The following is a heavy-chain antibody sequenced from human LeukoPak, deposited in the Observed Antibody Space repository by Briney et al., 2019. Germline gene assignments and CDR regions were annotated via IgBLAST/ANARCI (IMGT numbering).Heavy chain of an antibody. CDR3: ARDEPYYDYVWGSYHPTLDY. V-gene: IGHV3-48*02. Sequence: GGSLRLSCAASGFTFSSYSMNWVRQAPGKGLEWVSYISSSSSTIYYADPVKGRFTISRDNAKNSLYLQMNSLRDEDTAVYYCARDEPYYDYVWGSYHPTLDYWGQGTLVTVSS. J-gene: IGHJ4*02. CDR2: ISSSSSTI. D-gene: IGHD3-16*02. CDR1: GFTFSSYS.